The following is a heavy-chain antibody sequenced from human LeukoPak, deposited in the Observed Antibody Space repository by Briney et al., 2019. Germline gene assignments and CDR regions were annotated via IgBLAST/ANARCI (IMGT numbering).Heavy chain of an antibody. V-gene: IGHV1-2*02. CDR2: INPNSGDT. D-gene: IGHD6-6*01. J-gene: IGHJ4*02. Sequence: ASVTVSCKSSEYTFSGFYMHWVRQAPGQGLGWMGWINPNSGDTKYAQKFQGRVPMIRDTSISTAYIELSRLRSDDTAVYYCATLSSNAAFDYWGQGTLVAVSS. CDR1: EYTFSGFY. CDR3: ATLSSNAAFDY.